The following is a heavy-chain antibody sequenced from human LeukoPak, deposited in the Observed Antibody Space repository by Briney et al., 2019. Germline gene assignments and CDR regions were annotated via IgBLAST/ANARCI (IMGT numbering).Heavy chain of an antibody. CDR2: ISSSSSTI. CDR3: ARGGSGSY. D-gene: IGHD1-26*01. J-gene: IGHJ4*02. V-gene: IGHV3-48*01. Sequence: GGSLRLSCAASGFTFSSYSMNWVRQAPGKGLEWVSYISSSSSTIYYADSVKGRFTISRDNSKNTLYLQMNSLRAEDTAVYYCARGGSGSYWGQGTLVTVSS. CDR1: GFTFSSYS.